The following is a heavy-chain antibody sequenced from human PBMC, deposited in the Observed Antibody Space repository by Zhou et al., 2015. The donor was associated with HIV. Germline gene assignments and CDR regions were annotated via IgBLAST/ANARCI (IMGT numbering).Heavy chain of an antibody. CDR1: GFTFSRFW. Sequence: EVQLVESGGGLVQPGGSLRLSCVASGFTFSRFWMHWVRQAPGKGLVWVSRINGDGTTTNYADSVKGRFTISRDNTKNTLYLQMNSLTAEDTAVYYCARDLDWAFDIWGQGTMVTVSS. CDR2: INGDGTTT. V-gene: IGHV3-74*01. J-gene: IGHJ3*02. D-gene: IGHD1-1*01. CDR3: ARDLDWAFDI.